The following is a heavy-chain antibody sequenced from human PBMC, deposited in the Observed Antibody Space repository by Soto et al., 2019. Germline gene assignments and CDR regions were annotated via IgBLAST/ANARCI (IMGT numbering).Heavy chain of an antibody. Sequence: GGSLRLSCAASGFTFSSYWMSWVRQAPGKGLEWVANIKQDGSEKYYVDSVKGRFTISRDNAKNSLYLQMNIPRAEDSAVYYCAKSDGDYYYYYYYMDVWGKGTTVTVSS. D-gene: IGHD4-17*01. CDR2: IKQDGSEK. J-gene: IGHJ6*03. V-gene: IGHV3-7*01. CDR1: GFTFSSYW. CDR3: AKSDGDYYYYYYYMDV.